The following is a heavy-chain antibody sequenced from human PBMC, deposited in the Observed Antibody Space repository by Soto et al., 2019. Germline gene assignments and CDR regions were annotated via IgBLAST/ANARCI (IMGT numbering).Heavy chain of an antibody. CDR3: VRDCSGGGCYSDYGMDV. V-gene: IGHV4-4*07. CDR1: GDSVSSYY. Sequence: SETLSLTCTVSGDSVSSYYRSWIRQPAGRGLEWIGRIYISGSTDYNPSLKGRVSMSVDRSKNQFSLKLTSVTAADTAVYYCVRDCSGGGCYSDYGMDVWGQGTTVTVSS. D-gene: IGHD2-15*01. CDR2: IYISGST. J-gene: IGHJ6*02.